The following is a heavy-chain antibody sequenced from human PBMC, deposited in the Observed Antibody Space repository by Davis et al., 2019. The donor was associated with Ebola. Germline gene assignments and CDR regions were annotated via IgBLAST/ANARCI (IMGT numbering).Heavy chain of an antibody. D-gene: IGHD6-19*01. J-gene: IGHJ4*02. CDR3: AKMGSGWYSDY. CDR2: IWGVGDDT. CDR1: GFAFSLYA. Sequence: PGGSLRLSCAASGFAFSLYAMTWVRQAPGKGLEWVSTIWGVGDDTYYADSVKGRFTISRDNSKNTLYLQMNSLRVEDTAVYYCAKMGSGWYSDYWGQGTLVTVSS. V-gene: IGHV3-23*01.